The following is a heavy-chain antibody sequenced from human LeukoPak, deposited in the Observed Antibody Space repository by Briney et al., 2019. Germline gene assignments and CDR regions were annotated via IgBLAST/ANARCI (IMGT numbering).Heavy chain of an antibody. CDR3: ARVSQQIWGHWFDP. J-gene: IGHJ5*02. CDR2: IYYSGST. V-gene: IGHV4-31*03. D-gene: IGHD3-16*01. CDR1: GGSISSGGYY. Sequence: SQTLSLTCTVSGGSISSGGYYWNWIRQHPGKGLEWIGYIYYSGSTYYNPSLKSRVTISVDTSKNQFSLKLSSVTAADTAVYYCARVSQQIWGHWFDPWGQGTLVTVSS.